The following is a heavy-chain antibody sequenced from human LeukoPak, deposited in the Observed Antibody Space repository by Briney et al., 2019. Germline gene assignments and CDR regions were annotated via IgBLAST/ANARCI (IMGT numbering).Heavy chain of an antibody. CDR3: ARQRHRTFDY. CDR1: GGSISSSSYY. CDR2: IYYSGST. V-gene: IGHV4-39*01. J-gene: IGHJ4*02. Sequence: SETLSLTCTVSGGSISSSSYYWGWIRQPPGKGLEWIGSIYYSGSTYYNPSLKSRVTISVDTPKNQFSLKLSSVTAADTAVYYCARQRHRTFDYWGQGTLVTVSS.